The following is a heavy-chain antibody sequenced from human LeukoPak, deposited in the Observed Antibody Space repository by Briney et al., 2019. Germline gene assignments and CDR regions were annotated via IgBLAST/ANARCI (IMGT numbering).Heavy chain of an antibody. V-gene: IGHV5-51*01. Sequence: GESLKISCKGSGYSFTSYWIGWVRPLPGKGLEGMGIIYPGDSDTRYSPSFQGQVTISADQSISTAYLQWSSLKASDTAMYYCARQALKSRMATSYYFDYWGQGTLVTVSS. CDR3: ARQALKSRMATSYYFDY. CDR2: IYPGDSDT. D-gene: IGHD5-12*01. J-gene: IGHJ4*02. CDR1: GYSFTSYW.